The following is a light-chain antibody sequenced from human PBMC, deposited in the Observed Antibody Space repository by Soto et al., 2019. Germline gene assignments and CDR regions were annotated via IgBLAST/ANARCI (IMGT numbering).Light chain of an antibody. CDR2: EVS. CDR1: SSDVGDYNY. V-gene: IGLV2-14*01. Sequence: QSVLTQPASVSGSPGQSITISFAGTSSDVGDYNYVSWYQQHPGKVPKLMIFEVSNRPSGISNRFSGSKSGNTASLTISGLQTDDETDYYYRSYTRNGSRVFGTGTKVIV. J-gene: IGLJ1*01. CDR3: RSYTRNGSRV.